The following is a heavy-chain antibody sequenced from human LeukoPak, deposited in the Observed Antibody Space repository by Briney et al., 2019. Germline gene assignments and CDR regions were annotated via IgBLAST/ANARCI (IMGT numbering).Heavy chain of an antibody. Sequence: PSETLSLTCTVSGGSISSYYWSWIRQPPGKGLEWIGYIYYSGSTNYNPSLKSRVTISVDTSKNQFSLKLSSVTAADTAVYYCVVSRTLYYYMDVWGKGTTVTVSS. CDR2: IYYSGST. CDR3: VVSRTLYYYMDV. CDR1: GGSISSYY. J-gene: IGHJ6*03. D-gene: IGHD2-21*01. V-gene: IGHV4-59*01.